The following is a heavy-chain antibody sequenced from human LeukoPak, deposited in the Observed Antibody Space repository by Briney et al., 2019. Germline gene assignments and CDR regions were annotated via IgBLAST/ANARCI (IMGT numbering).Heavy chain of an antibody. V-gene: IGHV4-59*01. D-gene: IGHD1-1*01. J-gene: IGHJ6*03. CDR1: GGSISSYY. CDR3: ARVSWFPGTSYYYMDV. Sequence: SQTLSLACTVPGGSISSYYWSWIRQPPGKGLVWIGYIHYSGSNNYSPSLKSRVTISVGTSKNQFSLNLTSVTAADSAVYYCARVSWFPGTSYYYMDVWGKGTTVTVSS. CDR2: IHYSGSN.